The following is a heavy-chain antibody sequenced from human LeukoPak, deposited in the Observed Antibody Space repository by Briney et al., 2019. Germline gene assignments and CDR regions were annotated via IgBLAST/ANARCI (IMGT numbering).Heavy chain of an antibody. CDR2: IFTSGST. D-gene: IGHD1-26*01. J-gene: IGHJ4*02. V-gene: IGHV4-4*07. Sequence: SETLSLTCTVSGGSLSSYYWSWIRQLAGKGLEWIGRIFTSGSTNYNPSLKSRVTMSVDTSKSQFSLTLTSVTAADTAVYYCARTRGGSYFDYWGQGTLVTVSS. CDR1: GGSLSSYY. CDR3: ARTRGGSYFDY.